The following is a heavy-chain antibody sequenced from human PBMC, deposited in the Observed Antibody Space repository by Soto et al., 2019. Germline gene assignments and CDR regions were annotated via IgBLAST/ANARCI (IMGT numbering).Heavy chain of an antibody. J-gene: IGHJ6*02. CDR3: ARGDLPGDTDMVWEAYYGMDV. Sequence: QVQLVQSGAEVKKPGSSVKVSCKASGGTFSSYAISWVRQAPGQGLEWMGGIIPIFGTANYAQKFQGRVTITADESTSTDYMELSSLRSEDTAVYYCARGDLPGDTDMVWEAYYGMDVWGQGTTVTVSS. V-gene: IGHV1-69*12. D-gene: IGHD5-18*01. CDR2: IIPIFGTA. CDR1: GGTFSSYA.